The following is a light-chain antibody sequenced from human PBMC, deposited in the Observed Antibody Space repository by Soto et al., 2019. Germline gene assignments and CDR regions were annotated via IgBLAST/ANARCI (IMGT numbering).Light chain of an antibody. CDR2: DAS. V-gene: IGKV1-5*01. CDR3: QQYNSHPVT. CDR1: QSISSW. Sequence: DIQMTQSPSTLSASVGDRVTITCRASQSISSWLAWYQQKPGKAPKFLIYDASSLESGVPSRFSGSGSGTEVTLTISSLQPDDFATYYCQQYNSHPVTFGQGTKLETK. J-gene: IGKJ2*01.